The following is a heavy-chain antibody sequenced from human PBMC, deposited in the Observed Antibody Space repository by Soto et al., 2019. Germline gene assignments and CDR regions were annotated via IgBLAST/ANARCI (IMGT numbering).Heavy chain of an antibody. D-gene: IGHD2-15*01. Sequence: GGSLRLSCAASGFTFSTYWMHWVRQAPGKGLVWVSRVKSDGTTTSYADSVKGRFTISRDNAENTLYLQMNSLRADDTAVYYCVREGCSGGSCYSDLDNWGQGTPVTVSS. V-gene: IGHV3-74*01. CDR3: VREGCSGGSCYSDLDN. J-gene: IGHJ4*02. CDR2: VKSDGTTT. CDR1: GFTFSTYW.